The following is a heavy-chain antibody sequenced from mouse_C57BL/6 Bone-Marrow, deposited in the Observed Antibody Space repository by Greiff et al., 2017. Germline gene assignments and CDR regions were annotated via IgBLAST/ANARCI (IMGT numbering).Heavy chain of an antibody. CDR1: GYTFTEYT. CDR2: FYPGSGSI. CDR3: ARHGYYYGSRVYSMDY. Sequence: QVQLKESGAELVKPGASVKLSCKASGYTFTEYTIHWVKQRSGQGLEWIGWFYPGSGSIKYNEKFKDKATLTADKSSSTVYMELSRLTSEDSAVYFCARHGYYYGSRVYSMDYWGQGTSVTVSS. D-gene: IGHD1-1*01. V-gene: IGHV1-62-2*01. J-gene: IGHJ4*01.